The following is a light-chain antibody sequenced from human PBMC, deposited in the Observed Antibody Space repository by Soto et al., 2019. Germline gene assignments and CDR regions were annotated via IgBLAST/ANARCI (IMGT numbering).Light chain of an antibody. CDR1: QVIRND. Sequence: AIQMTQSPSSLSASVGDRVTITCRASQVIRNDLGWYQQKPGKAPKLLIYAASSLQRWVPSRFSCSGSGSDFTLTISSLQPEDFATYYCLQDYNYPFTFGPGTKVDFK. V-gene: IGKV1-6*01. J-gene: IGKJ3*01. CDR2: AAS. CDR3: LQDYNYPFT.